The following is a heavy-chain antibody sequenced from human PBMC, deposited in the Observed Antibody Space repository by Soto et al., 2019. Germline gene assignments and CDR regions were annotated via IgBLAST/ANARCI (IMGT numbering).Heavy chain of an antibody. CDR2: VSVYNGDI. D-gene: IGHD3-10*02. Sequence: QVQLVQSGAEVKKPGASVKVSCKASGFAFSEYGFTWVRQAPGQGLEWMAWVSVYNGDINYAQRFQGRVTMTTDTSTDTVDMAMRSLRSDDTAVYSCARYPYVKDAFDLWGQGTMVRVSS. CDR1: GFAFSEYG. J-gene: IGHJ3*01. V-gene: IGHV1-18*01. CDR3: ARYPYVKDAFDL.